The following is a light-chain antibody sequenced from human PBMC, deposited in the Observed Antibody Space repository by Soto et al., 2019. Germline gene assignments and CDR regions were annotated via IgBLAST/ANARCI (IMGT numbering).Light chain of an antibody. CDR2: AAS. V-gene: IGKV1-39*01. J-gene: IGKJ1*01. CDR1: QSISSY. Sequence: DIQMTQSPSSLSASVGDRVTITCRASQSISSYLNWYQQKPGKAPKLLIYAASSLQSGVPSRFSGSGYGTDFTLTISSLQPEDFATYSCQQSYSTPRTFGQGTKVEIK. CDR3: QQSYSTPRT.